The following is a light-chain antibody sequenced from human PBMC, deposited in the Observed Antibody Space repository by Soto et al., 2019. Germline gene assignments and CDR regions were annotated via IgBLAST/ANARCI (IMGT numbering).Light chain of an antibody. CDR3: QQYNNWPPDRT. J-gene: IGKJ1*01. Sequence: EIVMTQSPATLSVSPGERATLSCRASQSVGSNLAWYQQKPGQAPRLLIYGASTMATGIPARFRGSGSGTEFTLTISSLKSEDFAIYFCQQYNNWPPDRTFGQGTKVEIK. CDR2: GAS. CDR1: QSVGSN. V-gene: IGKV3-15*01.